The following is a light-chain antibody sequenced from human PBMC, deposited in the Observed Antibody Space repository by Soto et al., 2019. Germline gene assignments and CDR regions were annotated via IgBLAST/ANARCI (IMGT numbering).Light chain of an antibody. CDR1: SSNIGSNT. Sequence: QSVLTQPPSASGTPGQRVTISCSGSSSNIGSNTVNWYQQLPGTAPKLLIYNNNQRPSGVPDRFSGSKSGNTASLTVSGLQAEDAADYYCTSYAGSNNFFYVFGTGTKVTVL. CDR3: TSYAGSNNFFYV. J-gene: IGLJ1*01. CDR2: NNN. V-gene: IGLV1-44*01.